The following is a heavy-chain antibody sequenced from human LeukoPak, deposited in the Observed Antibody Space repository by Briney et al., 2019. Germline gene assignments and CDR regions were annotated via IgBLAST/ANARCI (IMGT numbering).Heavy chain of an antibody. D-gene: IGHD3-22*01. CDR1: GGSYSDYH. CDR3: ARDGLYSNGYSYFDY. J-gene: IGHJ4*02. CDR2: VYASGYS. Sequence: SETLSLTCTVSGGSYSDYHWSWIRQPAGKRLEWIGRVYASGYSNYNPSLRSRVTMSLDTSKKQLSMRLSSVTAADTAVYYCARDGLYSNGYSYFDYWGQGTLVTVSP. V-gene: IGHV4-4*07.